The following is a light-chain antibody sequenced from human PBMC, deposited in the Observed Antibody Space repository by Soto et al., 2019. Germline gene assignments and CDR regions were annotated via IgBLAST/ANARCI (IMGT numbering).Light chain of an antibody. Sequence: DIRITRPPSSLPASLEDGVPITSRASQDFEIVLGGNRQKPGRAPKRLFSLASRLHDGVPSRFSGSRSGTEFTLTISSLQPEDFATYYCLHHNTYPLTFGGGTKVEI. V-gene: IGKV1-17*01. CDR2: LAS. CDR1: QDFEIV. J-gene: IGKJ4*01. CDR3: LHHNTYPLT.